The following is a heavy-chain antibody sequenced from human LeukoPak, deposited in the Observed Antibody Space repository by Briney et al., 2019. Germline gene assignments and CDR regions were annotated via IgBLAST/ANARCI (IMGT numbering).Heavy chain of an antibody. D-gene: IGHD1-26*01. CDR1: GYTFTSYY. J-gene: IGHJ3*02. V-gene: IGHV1-46*01. CDR2: INPSGGST. CDR3: ARRSATYSGSYFDAFDI. Sequence: ASVKVSCKASGYTFTSYYMHWVRQAPGQGLEWMGIINPSGGSTSYAQKFQGRVTMTRDTSTSTAYMELSSLRSEDTAVYYCARRSATYSGSYFDAFDIWGQGTMVSVSS.